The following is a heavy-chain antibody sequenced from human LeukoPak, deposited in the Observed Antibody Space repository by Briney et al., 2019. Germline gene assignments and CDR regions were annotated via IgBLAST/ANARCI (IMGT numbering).Heavy chain of an antibody. CDR2: IYPGDSDT. CDR3: ARQGRYSGYEDYFDY. Sequence: GESLQISCKGSGYSFTSYWIGWVRQMPGKGLEWMGIIYPGDSDTRYSPSFQGQVTISADKSISTAYLQWSSLKASDTAMYYCARQGRYSGYEDYFDYWGQGTLVTVSS. D-gene: IGHD5-12*01. J-gene: IGHJ4*02. CDR1: GYSFTSYW. V-gene: IGHV5-51*01.